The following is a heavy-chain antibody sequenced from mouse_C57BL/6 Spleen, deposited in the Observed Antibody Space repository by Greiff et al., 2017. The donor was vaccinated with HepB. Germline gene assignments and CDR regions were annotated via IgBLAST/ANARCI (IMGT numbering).Heavy chain of an antibody. D-gene: IGHD2-2*01. J-gene: IGHJ3*01. CDR1: GYSITSGYY. CDR3: ARGGWLRREFAY. CDR2: ISYDGSN. Sequence: VQLKESGPGLVKPSQSLSLTCSVTGYSITSGYYWNWIRQFPGNKLEWMGYISYDGSNNYNPSLKNRISITRDTSKNQFFLKLNSVTTEDTATYYCARGGWLRREFAYWGQGTLVTVSA. V-gene: IGHV3-6*01.